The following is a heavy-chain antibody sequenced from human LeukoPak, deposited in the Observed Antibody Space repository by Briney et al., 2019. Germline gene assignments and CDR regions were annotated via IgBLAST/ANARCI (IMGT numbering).Heavy chain of an antibody. CDR3: ARVVWFGESYYFDY. Sequence: PGGSLRLSCAASGFTFSSYGMHWVRQAPGKGLEWVAVIWYDGSNKYYADSVKGRFTISRDNSKNTLYLQMNSLRAEDTAVYYCARVVWFGESYYFDYWGQGTLVTVSS. CDR2: IWYDGSNK. D-gene: IGHD3-10*01. CDR1: GFTFSSYG. J-gene: IGHJ4*02. V-gene: IGHV3-33*01.